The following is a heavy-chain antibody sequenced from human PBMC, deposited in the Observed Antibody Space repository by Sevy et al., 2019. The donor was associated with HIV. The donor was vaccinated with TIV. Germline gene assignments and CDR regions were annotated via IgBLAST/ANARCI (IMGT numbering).Heavy chain of an antibody. CDR1: AFTFSNAW. Sequence: GGSLRLSCAASAFTFSNAWMSWVRQAPGKGLEWVGRIKGKIYDGTIDYAAPVKGRFSISRDDSKNTLYLQMNSLKTEDTAVYYCTTASWSQEDYYNYWGQGTLVTVSS. CDR2: IKGKIYDGTI. J-gene: IGHJ4*02. D-gene: IGHD6-13*01. CDR3: TTASWSQEDYYNY. V-gene: IGHV3-15*01.